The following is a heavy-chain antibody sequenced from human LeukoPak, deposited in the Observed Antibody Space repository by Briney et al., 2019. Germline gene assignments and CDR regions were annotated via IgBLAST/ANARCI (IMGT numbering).Heavy chain of an antibody. V-gene: IGHV4-39*07. CDR1: GGSISSSTYF. J-gene: IGHJ4*02. Sequence: SETLSLTCTVSGGSISSSTYFWGWIRQPPGKGLEWIGTIYYSGSTYYNPSLKSRVTISVDSSKNQFSLRLSSVTAADTAVYYCARGEDYYDSSGYYEYYFDYWGQGTLVTVSS. CDR2: IYYSGST. D-gene: IGHD3-22*01. CDR3: ARGEDYYDSSGYYEYYFDY.